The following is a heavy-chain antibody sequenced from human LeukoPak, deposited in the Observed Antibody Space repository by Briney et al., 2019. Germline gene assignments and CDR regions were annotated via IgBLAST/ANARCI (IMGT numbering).Heavy chain of an antibody. J-gene: IGHJ4*02. CDR1: GFTFSSYW. V-gene: IGHV4-59*01. Sequence: GSLRLSCAASGFTFSSYWMSWVRQPPGKGLEWIGYVYYTGSTEYNPSLRSRVTISLEMSTHQFSLNLTSVTAADTAVYYCATNTGTVFDYWGQGALVTVSS. CDR3: ATNTGTVFDY. D-gene: IGHD7-27*01. CDR2: VYYTGST.